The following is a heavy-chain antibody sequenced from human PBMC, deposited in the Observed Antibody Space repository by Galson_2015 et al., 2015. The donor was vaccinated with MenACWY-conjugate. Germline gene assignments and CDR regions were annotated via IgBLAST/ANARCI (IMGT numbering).Heavy chain of an antibody. V-gene: IGHV4-59*01. D-gene: IGHD3-16*01. CDR1: GGSISAYY. J-gene: IGHJ5*02. CDR2: MYYSERP. Sequence: ETLSLTCTVSGGSISAYYWGWIRPPPGKGLEWIGYMYYSERPHYNPSLKSRVTISVDTSKSLFSLKLSSVTAADTAVYYCASGGTHPRRFLNSIDPWGQGTLVTVSS. CDR3: ASGGTHPRRFLNSIDP.